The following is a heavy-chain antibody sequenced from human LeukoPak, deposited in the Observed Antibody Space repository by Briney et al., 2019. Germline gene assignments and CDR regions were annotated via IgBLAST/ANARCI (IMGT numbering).Heavy chain of an antibody. CDR1: GFTFNNYW. CDR2: INIDVIST. CDR3: ARANSYCSSTSCYTDYSNYYDY. V-gene: IGHV3-74*01. D-gene: IGHD2-2*02. J-gene: IGHJ4*02. Sequence: GGSLRLSCAASGFTFNNYWMHWVRQAPGKGLVWVSRINIDVISTSYADSVKGRFTISRDTAENTLYLLMTSLRAEDTAVYYCARANSYCSSTSCYTDYSNYYDYWGQGTLVTVSS.